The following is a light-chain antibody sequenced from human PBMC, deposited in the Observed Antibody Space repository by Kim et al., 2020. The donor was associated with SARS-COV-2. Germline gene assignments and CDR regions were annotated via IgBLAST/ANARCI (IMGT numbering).Light chain of an antibody. J-gene: IGLJ3*02. CDR3: ATWDSSLSVGV. Sequence: QSVFTQPPSVSAAPGHKVTISCSGSRSNIGSNRVSWYQQFPGTAPRLITYDNDKRPSGIPYRFSGSKSGTSATLGITGLRTGDEADYYCATWDSSLSVGVFGGGTKVTVL. CDR2: DND. CDR1: RSNIGSNR. V-gene: IGLV1-51*01.